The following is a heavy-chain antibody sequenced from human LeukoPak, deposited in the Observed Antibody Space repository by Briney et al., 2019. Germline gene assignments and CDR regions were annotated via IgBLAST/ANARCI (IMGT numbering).Heavy chain of an antibody. CDR1: GYTFTSYY. J-gene: IGHJ4*02. Sequence: GASVKVSCKASGYTFTSYYMHWVRQAPGQGLEWVGIINPSGGGTSYSQKFQGRVTMTTDTSTSTLYMELSSLRSEDTAVYYCASGAAAGTFSIGYWGQGTLLTVSS. CDR2: INPSGGGT. V-gene: IGHV1-46*01. CDR3: ASGAAAGTFSIGY. D-gene: IGHD6-13*01.